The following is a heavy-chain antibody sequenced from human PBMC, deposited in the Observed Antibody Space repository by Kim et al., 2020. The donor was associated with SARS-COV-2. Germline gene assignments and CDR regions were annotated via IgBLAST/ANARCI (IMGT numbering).Heavy chain of an antibody. V-gene: IGHV3-21*01. CDR1: GFTFSSYS. J-gene: IGHJ6*02. D-gene: IGHD3-3*01. CDR2: ISSSSSYI. CDR3: ARDLRITIFGGTYYGMDV. Sequence: GGSLRLSCAASGFTFSSYSMNWVRQAPGKGLEWVSSISSSSSYIYYADSVKGRFTISRDNAKNSLYLQMNSLRAEDTAVYYCARDLRITIFGGTYYGMDVWGQGTTVTVSS.